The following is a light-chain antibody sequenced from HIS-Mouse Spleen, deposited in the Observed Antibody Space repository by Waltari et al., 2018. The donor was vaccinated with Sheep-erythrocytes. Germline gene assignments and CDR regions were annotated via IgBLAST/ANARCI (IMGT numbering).Light chain of an antibody. J-gene: IGKJ2*01. Sequence: EIVLTQSPATLSLSPGERATLSCRASHPVSSYLAWYQQTPGQAPRLLIYDASNRATGIPARFSGSGSGTDFTLTISSLEPEDFAVYYCQQRSNWYTFGQGTKLEIK. CDR2: DAS. V-gene: IGKV3-11*01. CDR1: HPVSSY. CDR3: QQRSNWYT.